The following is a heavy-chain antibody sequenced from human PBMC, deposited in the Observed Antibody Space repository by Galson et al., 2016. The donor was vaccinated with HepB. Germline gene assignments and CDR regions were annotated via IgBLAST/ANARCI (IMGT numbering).Heavy chain of an antibody. CDR3: AKERGDCSGGTCRYHDAFDI. CDR1: GFTFSSYD. V-gene: IGHV3-23*01. Sequence: SLRLSCAASGFTFSSYDMSWVRQAPGKGLEWVSAIRGSGGSTFYADSVKGRFTISRDNSKNTLYVQMNSLRAEDTAVYYCAKERGDCSGGTCRYHDAFDIWGQGTMVTVSS. D-gene: IGHD2-15*01. CDR2: IRGSGGST. J-gene: IGHJ3*02.